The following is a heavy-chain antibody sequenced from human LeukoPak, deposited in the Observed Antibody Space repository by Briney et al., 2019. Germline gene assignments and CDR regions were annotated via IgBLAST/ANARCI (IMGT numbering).Heavy chain of an antibody. J-gene: IGHJ4*02. Sequence: GGSLRLSCAASGFIFNNYGMSWVRQAPGKGLEWVSAIRGNADTTYYADSVKGRFTISRDNSKNTLYLQMNSLRAEDTALYYCAKGRRSSSLIDYWGQGTLVTVSS. V-gene: IGHV3-23*01. D-gene: IGHD6-13*01. CDR1: GFIFNNYG. CDR2: IRGNADTT. CDR3: AKGRRSSSLIDY.